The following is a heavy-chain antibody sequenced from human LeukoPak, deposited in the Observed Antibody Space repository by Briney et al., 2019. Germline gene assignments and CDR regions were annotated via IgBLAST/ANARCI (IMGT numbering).Heavy chain of an antibody. Sequence: PGGSLRLSCAASGFTFSSYSMNWVRQAPGKGLEWVSAIDSSGDNTYYADPVKGRFTISRDNSKNTLYLQMNSLRAEDTAIYYCVREQWLIGYHFDSWGQGTLVTVSS. CDR1: GFTFSSYS. V-gene: IGHV3-23*01. CDR2: IDSSGDNT. D-gene: IGHD6-19*01. CDR3: VREQWLIGYHFDS. J-gene: IGHJ4*02.